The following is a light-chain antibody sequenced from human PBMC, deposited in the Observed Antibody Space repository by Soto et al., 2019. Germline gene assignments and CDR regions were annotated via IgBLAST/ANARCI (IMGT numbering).Light chain of an antibody. Sequence: EIVLTQSPGTLSLSPGERATLSCKTSQTSGSNFLAWYQHKPGQAPRLLIYGASTRATGIPARFSGSGSGTEFTLTISSLQSEDFAVYYCQQYNNWPQTFGQGT. CDR2: GAS. CDR1: QTSGSN. J-gene: IGKJ1*01. V-gene: IGKV3-15*01. CDR3: QQYNNWPQT.